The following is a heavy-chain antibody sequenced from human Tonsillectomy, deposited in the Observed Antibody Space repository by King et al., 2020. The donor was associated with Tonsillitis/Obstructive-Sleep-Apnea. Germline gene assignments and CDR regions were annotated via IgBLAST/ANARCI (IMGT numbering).Heavy chain of an antibody. Sequence: VQLQESGPGLVTPSQTLSLPCTVSGGSISSGGYYWSWIRQHPGKGLEWIGYIYYSGSTYYNPSPKSRVTILVDTSKNQFSLKLSSVTAADTAVYYCAREGRYYYDSSGYYQYYFDYWGQGTLVTVSS. V-gene: IGHV4-31*03. D-gene: IGHD3-22*01. CDR2: IYYSGST. CDR3: AREGRYYYDSSGYYQYYFDY. J-gene: IGHJ4*02. CDR1: GGSISSGGYY.